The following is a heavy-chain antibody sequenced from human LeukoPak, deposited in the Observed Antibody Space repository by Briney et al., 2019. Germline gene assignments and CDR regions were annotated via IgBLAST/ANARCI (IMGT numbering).Heavy chain of an antibody. CDR1: GYSFTSYW. V-gene: IGHV5-51*01. Sequence: GESLKISCKGSGYSFTSYWIGWVRQMPGKGLEWMGIIYPGDSDTRYSPSFQGQVTISADKSISTAYLQWSSLEASDTAMYYCARQMTYYDSSGYYLAFDYWGQGTLVTVSS. D-gene: IGHD3-22*01. CDR2: IYPGDSDT. J-gene: IGHJ4*02. CDR3: ARQMTYYDSSGYYLAFDY.